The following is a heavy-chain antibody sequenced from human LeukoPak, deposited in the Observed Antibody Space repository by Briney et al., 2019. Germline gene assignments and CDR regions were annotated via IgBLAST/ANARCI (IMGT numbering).Heavy chain of an antibody. CDR1: GGSISSSSYY. CDR2: IYYSGST. V-gene: IGHV4-39*07. J-gene: IGHJ4*02. Sequence: KPSETLSLTCTVSGGSISSSSYYWGWIRQPPGKGLEWIGSIYYSGSTNYNPSLKSRVTISVDTSKNQFSLKLSSVTAADTAVYYCARSGDYVFDYWGQGTLVTVSS. D-gene: IGHD4-17*01. CDR3: ARSGDYVFDY.